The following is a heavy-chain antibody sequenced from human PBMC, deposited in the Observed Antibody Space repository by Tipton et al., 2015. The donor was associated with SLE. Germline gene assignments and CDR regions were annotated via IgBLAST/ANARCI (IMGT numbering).Heavy chain of an antibody. CDR2: ISWNSGSI. Sequence: SLRLSCAASGFTVSSNYMSWVRQAPGKGLEWVSGISWNSGSIAYADSVKGRFTISRDNAKNSLYLQMNSLRAEDTALYYCAKDIGGDGLSMDVWGQGTTVTVSS. CDR3: AKDIGGDGLSMDV. J-gene: IGHJ6*02. CDR1: GFTVSSNY. D-gene: IGHD2-2*01. V-gene: IGHV3-9*01.